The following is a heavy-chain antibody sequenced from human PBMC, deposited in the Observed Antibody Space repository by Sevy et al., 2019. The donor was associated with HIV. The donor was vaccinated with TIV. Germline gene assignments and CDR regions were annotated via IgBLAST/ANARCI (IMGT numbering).Heavy chain of an antibody. J-gene: IGHJ4*02. CDR1: GGSINSYY. CDR2: IYYSGST. Sequence: SETLSLTCTVSGGSINSYYWSWIRQTPGKGLEWIGYIYYSGSTNYNPSLKSRVTISVDTSKNQFSLNLRSVTAADTAVYYCARKEDGTGYFDYWGQGTLVTVSS. V-gene: IGHV4-59*01. CDR3: ARKEDGTGYFDY.